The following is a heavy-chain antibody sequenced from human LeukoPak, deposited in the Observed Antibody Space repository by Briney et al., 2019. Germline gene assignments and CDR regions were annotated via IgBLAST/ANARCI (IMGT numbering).Heavy chain of an antibody. D-gene: IGHD5-24*01. V-gene: IGHV3-7*01. CDR3: ARAWRWLPYFDY. CDR1: GFTFSSYA. CDR2: IKQDGSEK. Sequence: PRGSLGLSCAASGFTFSSYAMSWVRQAPGKGLEWVANIKQDGSEKYYVDSVKGRFTISRDNAKNSLYLQMNSLRAEDTAVYYCARAWRWLPYFDYWGQGTLVTVSS. J-gene: IGHJ4*02.